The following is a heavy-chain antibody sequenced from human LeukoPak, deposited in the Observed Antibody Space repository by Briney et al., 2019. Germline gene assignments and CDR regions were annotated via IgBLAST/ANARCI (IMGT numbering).Heavy chain of an antibody. CDR3: ARGVHLEGLVVPAATFDY. CDR1: GGSFSGYY. CDR2: INKRWST. V-gene: IGHV4-34*01. D-gene: IGHD2-2*01. Sequence: SETLSLTCAVYGGSFSGYYWTWIRHPPGKGLEWIGEINKRWSTNYNPDLKSRVHIAVGPFKNQFSLELSSVTAADTAVYYWARGVHLEGLVVPAATFDYWGQGTLVTVST. J-gene: IGHJ4*02.